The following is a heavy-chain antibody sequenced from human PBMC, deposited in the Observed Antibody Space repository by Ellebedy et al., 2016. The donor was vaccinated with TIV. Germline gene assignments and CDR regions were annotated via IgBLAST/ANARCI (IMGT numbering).Heavy chain of an antibody. J-gene: IGHJ4*02. Sequence: GESLKISCVASGFTFSSYALNWVRQAPGKGLEWVSGISGHGGTTYYADSVKGRFIISRDNSKNTLYLQMRSLRSEDTALYYCAQYLYGDYDVDYWGQGTLVTVSS. CDR3: AQYLYGDYDVDY. CDR1: GFTFSSYA. V-gene: IGHV3-23*01. CDR2: ISGHGGTT. D-gene: IGHD4-17*01.